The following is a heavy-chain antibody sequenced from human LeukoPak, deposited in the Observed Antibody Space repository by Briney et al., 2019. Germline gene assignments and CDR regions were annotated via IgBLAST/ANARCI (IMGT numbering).Heavy chain of an antibody. CDR3: VRGGGTSWFDY. Sequence: ASVNVSCKVSGYTFTRYNFHWVRQAPGQGLEWMGWINPNSGATNYAQKFQGRVTLTSDTSTSTAYMEVNGLRSDDTAVYSCVRGGGTSWFDYWGQGTPVTVSS. D-gene: IGHD6-13*01. V-gene: IGHV1-2*02. CDR2: INPNSGAT. J-gene: IGHJ4*02. CDR1: GYTFTRYN.